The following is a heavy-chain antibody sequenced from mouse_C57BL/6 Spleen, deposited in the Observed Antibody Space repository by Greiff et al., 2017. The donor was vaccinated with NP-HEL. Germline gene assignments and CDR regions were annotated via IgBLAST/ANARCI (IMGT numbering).Heavy chain of an antibody. D-gene: IGHD2-12*01. Sequence: QVQLKESGPGILQSSQTLSLTCSFSGFSLSTSGMGVSWIRQPSGKGLEWLAHIYWDDDKRSNPSLKSRLTISKDTSRNQVFLKITSVDTADTATYYCARRDYSHWYFDVWGTGTTVTVSS. J-gene: IGHJ1*03. CDR3: ARRDYSHWYFDV. CDR2: IYWDDDK. V-gene: IGHV8-12*01. CDR1: GFSLSTSGMG.